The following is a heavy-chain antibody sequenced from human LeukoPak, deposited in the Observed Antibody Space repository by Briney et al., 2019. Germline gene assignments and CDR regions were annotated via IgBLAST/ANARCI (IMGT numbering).Heavy chain of an antibody. V-gene: IGHV1-8*01. J-gene: IGHJ5*02. CDR2: MNPNSGNT. CDR3: ARMYSSGWYLSPNWFDP. Sequence: ASVKVSCKASGYTFTSYDINWVRQATGQGLEWMGWMNPNSGNTGYAQKFQGRVTMTRNTSISTAYMELSSLRSEDTAVYYCARMYSSGWYLSPNWFDPWGREPWSPSPQ. CDR1: GYTFTSYD. D-gene: IGHD6-19*01.